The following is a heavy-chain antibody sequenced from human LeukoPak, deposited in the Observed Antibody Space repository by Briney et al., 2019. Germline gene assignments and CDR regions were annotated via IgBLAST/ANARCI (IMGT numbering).Heavy chain of an antibody. D-gene: IGHD2-2*01. CDR2: IIGTAGNT. J-gene: IGHJ4*02. CDR3: AKSRYCSSTSCQIDY. V-gene: IGHV3-23*01. CDR1: GLTVSSYA. Sequence: GGSLRLSCGASGLTVSSYAMSWGRQAPGKGLEWVSTIIGTAGNTYYADSVKGRFTISRDNSKNTLYLQMNSLRAEDTAVYYCAKSRYCSSTSCQIDYWGQGTLVTVSS.